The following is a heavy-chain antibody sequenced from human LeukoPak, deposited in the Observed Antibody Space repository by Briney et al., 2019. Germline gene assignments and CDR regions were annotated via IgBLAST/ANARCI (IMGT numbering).Heavy chain of an antibody. D-gene: IGHD3-22*01. V-gene: IGHV3-53*01. CDR2: IDSGGAT. Sequence: GGSLRLSCAASGFTVSSNCMSWVRQAPGKGLEWVSVIDSGGATYYADSVKGRFTISRDNSKNTLYLQMNSLRAGDTAVYYFSKDVDRSGYYLSFDYWGQGTLVTVSS. CDR1: GFTVSSNC. CDR3: SKDVDRSGYYLSFDY. J-gene: IGHJ4*02.